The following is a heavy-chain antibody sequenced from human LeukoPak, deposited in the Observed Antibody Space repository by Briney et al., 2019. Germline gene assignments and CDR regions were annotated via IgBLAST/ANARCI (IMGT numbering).Heavy chain of an antibody. CDR3: AKAGYDFWSGPYYFDY. V-gene: IGHV3-23*01. J-gene: IGHJ4*02. D-gene: IGHD3-3*01. CDR2: ISGSGGST. Sequence: PGGSLRLSCAASGFTFSSYAMSWVRQAPGKGLEWVSAISGSGGSTYYADSVKGRFTISRDNSKNTLYLQMNSLRAEDTAVYYCAKAGYDFWSGPYYFDYWGQGTLVTVSS. CDR1: GFTFSSYA.